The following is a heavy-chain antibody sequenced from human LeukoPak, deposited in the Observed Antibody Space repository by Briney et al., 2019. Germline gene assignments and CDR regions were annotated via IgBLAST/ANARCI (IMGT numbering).Heavy chain of an antibody. CDR1: GGSITSDNYF. Sequence: PSETLSLTCTVSGGSITSDNYFWSWIRHLPGKGLEWIGYIYHSGNTYYNPSLKSRVIMSVDASENQFSLKLSSVTAADTAVYYCAREVIAATVTDAFDIWGPGTLVTVSS. J-gene: IGHJ3*02. CDR3: AREVIAATVTDAFDI. V-gene: IGHV4-31*03. D-gene: IGHD6-13*01. CDR2: IYHSGNT.